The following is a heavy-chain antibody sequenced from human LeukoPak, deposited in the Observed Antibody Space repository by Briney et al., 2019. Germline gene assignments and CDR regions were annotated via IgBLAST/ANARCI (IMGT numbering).Heavy chain of an antibody. CDR2: IYYSGGT. CDR3: ARHGPQYYYGSGSYYNVGGFDY. V-gene: IGHV4-59*08. Sequence: SETPSLTCTVSGGSISSYYWSWIRQPPGKGLEWIGYIYYSGGTNYNPSLKSRVTISVDTSKNQFSLKLSSVTAADTAVYYCARHGPQYYYGSGSYYNVGGFDYWGQGTLVTVSS. D-gene: IGHD3-10*01. J-gene: IGHJ4*02. CDR1: GGSISSYY.